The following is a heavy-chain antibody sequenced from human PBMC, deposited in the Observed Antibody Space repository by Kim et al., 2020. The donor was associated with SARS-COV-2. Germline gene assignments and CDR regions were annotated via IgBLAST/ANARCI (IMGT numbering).Heavy chain of an antibody. J-gene: IGHJ4*02. Sequence: SVKGRFTISRDNSKNTLYLQMNSLRAEDTAVYYCAKEDPGIAAAGSPPDYWGQGTLVTVSS. CDR3: AKEDPGIAAAGSPPDY. D-gene: IGHD6-13*01. V-gene: IGHV3-30*02.